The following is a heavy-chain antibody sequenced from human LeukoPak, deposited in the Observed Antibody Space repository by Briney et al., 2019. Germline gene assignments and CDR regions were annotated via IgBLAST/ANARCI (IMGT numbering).Heavy chain of an antibody. CDR3: ARVEDSSSYNWFDP. CDR1: GYTFTSYD. D-gene: IGHD6-13*01. CDR2: MNPNSGNT. V-gene: IGHV1-8*03. J-gene: IGHJ5*02. Sequence: ASVKVSCKASGYTFTSYDINWVRQATGQGLEWMGWMNPNSGNTGYAQKFQGRVAITRNTSISTAYMELSSLRSEDTAVYYCARVEDSSSYNWFDPWGQGTLVTVSS.